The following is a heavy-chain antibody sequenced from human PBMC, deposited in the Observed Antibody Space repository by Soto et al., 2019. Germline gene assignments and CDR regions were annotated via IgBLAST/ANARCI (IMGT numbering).Heavy chain of an antibody. CDR3: ARAYYYDSSGP. CDR1: GFSFSRYE. V-gene: IGHV3-48*03. Sequence: WGSLRLSCAASGFSFSRYEMNWVRPAPGKGLEWVSYISSSGSTIYYADSVKGRFTISRDNAKNSLYLQMNSLRAEDTAVYYCARAYYYDSSGPWGQGTLVTVSS. CDR2: ISSSGSTI. D-gene: IGHD3-22*01. J-gene: IGHJ1*01.